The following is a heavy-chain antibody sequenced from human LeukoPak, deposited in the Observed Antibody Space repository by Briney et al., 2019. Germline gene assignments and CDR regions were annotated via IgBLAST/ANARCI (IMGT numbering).Heavy chain of an antibody. Sequence: SETLSLTCAVYGGSFSGYYWSWIRQPPGKGLEWIGEINHSGSTNYNPSLKSRVTISVDTSKNQFSLKLSSVTAADTAVYYCGXXVRKDIVVVPTIDYWGQGTLVTVSS. J-gene: IGHJ4*02. D-gene: IGHD2-2*01. CDR1: GGSFSGYY. V-gene: IGHV4-34*01. CDR3: GXXVRKDIVVVPTIDY. CDR2: INHSGST.